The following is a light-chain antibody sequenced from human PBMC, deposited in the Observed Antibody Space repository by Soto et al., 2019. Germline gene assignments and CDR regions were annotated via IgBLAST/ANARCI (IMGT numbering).Light chain of an antibody. CDR3: QSRSSWPPVLT. CDR1: QSAKRY. CDR2: DAS. Sequence: ENVLTQSPVTLSLSPGERATLSCRASQSAKRYLAWYQQKPGQAPRLLIYDASNRAAGIPARFSGSGSGTDVTLTISSLDPEDFAVYYCQSRSSWPPVLTFGGGTKVEIK. J-gene: IGKJ4*01. V-gene: IGKV3-11*01.